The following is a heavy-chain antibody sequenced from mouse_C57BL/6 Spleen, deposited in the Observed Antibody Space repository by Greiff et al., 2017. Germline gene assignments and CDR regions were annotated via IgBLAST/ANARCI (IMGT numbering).Heavy chain of an antibody. Sequence: EVQLQQSGPVLVKPGASVKMSCKASGYTFTDYYMNWVKQSHGKSLEWIGVINPYNGGTSYNQKFKGKATLTVDKSSSTAYMERNRVTDVDTAVYYSARSSSGSAMGYRGEEKSVTVSP. V-gene: IGHV1-19*01. CDR3: ARSSSGSAMGY. D-gene: IGHD1-1*01. J-gene: IGHJ4*01. CDR2: INPYNGGT. CDR1: GYTFTDYY.